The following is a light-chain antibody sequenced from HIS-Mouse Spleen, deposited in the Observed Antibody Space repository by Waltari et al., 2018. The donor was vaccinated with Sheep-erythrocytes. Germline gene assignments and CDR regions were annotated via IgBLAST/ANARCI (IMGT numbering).Light chain of an antibody. CDR1: SANIVAGYD. Sequence: QSVPTQPPSVAGAPGQRVTIPCTASSANIVAGYDVHWYQQLPGTAPKLLIYGNSNRPSGVPDRFSGSKSGTSASLAITGLQAEDEADYYCQSYDSSLSGYVFGTGTK. CDR3: QSYDSSLSGYV. CDR2: GNS. V-gene: IGLV1-40*01. J-gene: IGLJ1*01.